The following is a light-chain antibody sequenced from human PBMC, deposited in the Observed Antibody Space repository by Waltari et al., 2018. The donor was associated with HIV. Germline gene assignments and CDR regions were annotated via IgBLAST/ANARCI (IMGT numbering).Light chain of an antibody. CDR1: ENVGSSY. CDR3: HQYATSPRT. Sequence: EIVLTQSPGSLSLSPAESATLSCRASENVGSSYLAWYQHRPGQAPRLLIYGTSKRATGIPDRFSGGGSGTDFTLTLKRLEPEDFAVYYCHQYATSPRTFGGGTKVEVK. J-gene: IGKJ4*01. CDR2: GTS. V-gene: IGKV3-20*01.